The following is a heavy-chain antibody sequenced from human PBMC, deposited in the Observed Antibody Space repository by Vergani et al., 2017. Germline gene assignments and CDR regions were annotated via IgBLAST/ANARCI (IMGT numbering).Heavy chain of an antibody. CDR2: IWYDGSNK. CDR3: ARWGNEKRLDS. Sequence: QVQLVESEGGVVQPGRSLTLSCVASGFTFSSHGMHWVRQAPGKGLEWVAVIWYDGSNKYYGDSVKGRFTISRDNSKNTLYLQMNSLRVEDTAVYYCARWGNEKRLDSWGQGKLVTVSS. V-gene: IGHV3-33*01. J-gene: IGHJ5*01. D-gene: IGHD1-1*01. CDR1: GFTFSSHG.